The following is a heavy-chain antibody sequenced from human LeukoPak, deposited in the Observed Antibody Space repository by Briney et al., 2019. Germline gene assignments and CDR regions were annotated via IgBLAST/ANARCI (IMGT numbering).Heavy chain of an antibody. CDR2: INPNSGGT. V-gene: IGHV1-2*02. CDR3: ARGDFDDDHGDYRTLQY. Sequence: ASVKVSCKASGYTFTGYYMHWVRQAPGQGLEWMGWINPNSGGTNYAQKFQGRVTMTRDTSISTAYMELSRLRSEDTAIYYCARGDFDDDHGDYRTLQYWGQGTLIIVSS. CDR1: GYTFTGYY. J-gene: IGHJ4*02. D-gene: IGHD4-17*01.